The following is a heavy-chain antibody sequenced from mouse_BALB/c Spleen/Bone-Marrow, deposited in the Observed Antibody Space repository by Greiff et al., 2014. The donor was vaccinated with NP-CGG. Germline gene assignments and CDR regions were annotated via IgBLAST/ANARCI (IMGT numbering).Heavy chain of an antibody. CDR1: GYTFTDYA. CDR3: ARYRYDVFDY. Sequence: VKLQESGAELVRPGVSVKISCKGSGYTFTDYAMHWVKQSHAKSLEWIGVISTYYGDASYNQKFKGKATMTVDKSSSTAYMELARRTSEDSAIYYCARYRYDVFDYWGQGTTLTVSS. V-gene: IGHV1S137*01. D-gene: IGHD2-14*01. CDR2: ISTYYGDA. J-gene: IGHJ2*01.